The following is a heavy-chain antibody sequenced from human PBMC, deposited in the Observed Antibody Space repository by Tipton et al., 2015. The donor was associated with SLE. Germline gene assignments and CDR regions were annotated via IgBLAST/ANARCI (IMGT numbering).Heavy chain of an antibody. J-gene: IGHJ4*02. CDR2: ISSSSSYI. V-gene: IGHV3-21*01. CDR1: EFTFSSYS. Sequence: VQLVQSGGGLVKPGGSLRLSCAASEFTFSSYSMNWVRQAPGKGLEWVSSISSSSSYIYYADSVKGRFTISRDNAKNSLYLQMNSLRAEDTAVYYCARDHGSHLLGISFDYWGQGTLVTVSS. D-gene: IGHD7-27*01. CDR3: ARDHGSHLLGISFDY.